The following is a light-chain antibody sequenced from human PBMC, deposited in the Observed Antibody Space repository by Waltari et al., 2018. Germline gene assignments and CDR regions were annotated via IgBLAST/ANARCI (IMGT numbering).Light chain of an antibody. J-gene: IGKJ4*01. CDR1: QTVEPD. CDR3: QQRRRWPLT. CDR2: DTS. Sequence: EIVLTQSPATLSLSPGERATLSCRASQTVEPDLAWYPQRPGQAPRLLIYDTSNRATGIPDRFSGSGSETDFTLTISSLEPEDFAVYYCQQRRRWPLTFGGGSKVEI. V-gene: IGKV3-11*01.